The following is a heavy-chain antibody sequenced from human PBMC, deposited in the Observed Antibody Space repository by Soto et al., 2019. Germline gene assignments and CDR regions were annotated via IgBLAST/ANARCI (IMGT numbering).Heavy chain of an antibody. V-gene: IGHV3-30-3*01. CDR2: LSSDGSNN. D-gene: IGHD3-10*01. CDR3: AKDAEMHATRLLSYFALDL. Sequence: QVHLVESGGGVVQPGGSLRLSCAARGFALSPYTIHWVRQAPGKGLEWVAGLSSDGSNNFYPDSVKGRITISRDNSKTTVHLQINNLRPEDTAIYYCAKDAEMHATRLLSYFALDLWGRGTTVTVSS. CDR1: GFALSPYT. J-gene: IGHJ6*02.